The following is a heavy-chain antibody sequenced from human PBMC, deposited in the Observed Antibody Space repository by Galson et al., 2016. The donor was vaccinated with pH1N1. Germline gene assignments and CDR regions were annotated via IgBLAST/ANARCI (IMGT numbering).Heavy chain of an antibody. V-gene: IGHV3-48*03. D-gene: IGHD5-12*01. Sequence: SLRLSCAASGFTFSNYEMNWVRQAPGKGLEWVSYISRGGSSIYYADSVKGRFTISRDNAKNSLYLQMSSLRVEDSAVYYCAGDRGLANPDALDLWGQGTMVTVSS. CDR2: ISRGGSSI. CDR1: GFTFSNYE. J-gene: IGHJ3*01. CDR3: AGDRGLANPDALDL.